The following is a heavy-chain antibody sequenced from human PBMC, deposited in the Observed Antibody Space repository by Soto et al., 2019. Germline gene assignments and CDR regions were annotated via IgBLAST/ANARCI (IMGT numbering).Heavy chain of an antibody. CDR2: IDPSDSYT. CDR3: ATLHSSSSGGAAGYYYGMDV. D-gene: IGHD6-6*01. V-gene: IGHV5-10-1*03. CDR1: GYSFTSYW. J-gene: IGHJ6*02. Sequence: EVQLVQSGAEVKKPGESLRISCKGSGYSFTSYWISWVRQMPGKGLEWMGRIDPSDSYTNYSPSFQGHVTISADKSISTAYLQWSSLKASDTAMYYCATLHSSSSGGAAGYYYGMDVWGQGTTVTVSS.